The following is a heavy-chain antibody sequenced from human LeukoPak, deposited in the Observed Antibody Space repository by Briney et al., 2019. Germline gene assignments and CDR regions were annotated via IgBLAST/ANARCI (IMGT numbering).Heavy chain of an antibody. Sequence: GGSLTLSCEVSGFTFSSYHMNWLRQAPGKGLEWVSSIGSSGSYIYYADSLTGRFTISRDNAKNSLYLQMNSLRAEDTAMYYCARRATTERGHSYGLDFWGQGTLVTVSS. CDR2: IGSSGSYI. J-gene: IGHJ4*02. V-gene: IGHV3-21*01. CDR3: ARRATTERGHSYGLDF. D-gene: IGHD5-18*01. CDR1: GFTFSSYH.